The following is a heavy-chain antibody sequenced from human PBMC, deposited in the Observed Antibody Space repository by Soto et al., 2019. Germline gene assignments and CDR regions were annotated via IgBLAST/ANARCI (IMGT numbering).Heavy chain of an antibody. CDR2: IYYSGST. J-gene: IGHJ1*01. D-gene: IGHD6-13*01. CDR1: GGSVSSGSYY. Sequence: SETLSLTCTVSGGSVSSGSYYWSWIRQPPGKGLEWIGYIYYSGSTNCNPSLKSRVTISVDTSKNQFSLKLSSVTAADTAVYYCARGMYSRPVGVYFQHWGQGTLVTVSS. CDR3: ARGMYSRPVGVYFQH. V-gene: IGHV4-61*01.